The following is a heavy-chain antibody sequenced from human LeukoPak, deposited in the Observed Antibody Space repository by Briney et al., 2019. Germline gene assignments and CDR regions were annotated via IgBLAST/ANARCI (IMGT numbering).Heavy chain of an antibody. CDR1: GGTFSSYA. V-gene: IGHV1-69*06. CDR3: ARVGKVVPAAMPSGSGFYDY. D-gene: IGHD2-2*01. J-gene: IGHJ4*02. Sequence: ASVTVSCTASGGTFSSYAISWVRQAPGQGLEWMGGIIPIFGTANYAQKFQGRVTITADKSTSTAYMELSSLRSEDTAVYYCARVGKVVPAAMPSGSGFYDYWGQGTLVTVSS. CDR2: IIPIFGTA.